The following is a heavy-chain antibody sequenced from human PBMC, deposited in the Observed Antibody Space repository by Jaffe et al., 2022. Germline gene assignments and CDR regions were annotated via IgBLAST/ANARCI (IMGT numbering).Heavy chain of an antibody. CDR1: GFTFSSYE. CDR3: ARGGSGSYPFNAFDI. J-gene: IGHJ3*02. Sequence: EVQLVESGGGLVQPGGSLRLSCAASGFTFSSYEMNWVRQAPGKGLEWVSYINSSGSRKYYADSVKGRFTISRDNAKNSLYLHMNSLRAEDTTVYYCARGGSGSYPFNAFDIWGQGTMVTVSS. CDR2: INSSGSRK. V-gene: IGHV3-48*03. D-gene: IGHD3-10*01.